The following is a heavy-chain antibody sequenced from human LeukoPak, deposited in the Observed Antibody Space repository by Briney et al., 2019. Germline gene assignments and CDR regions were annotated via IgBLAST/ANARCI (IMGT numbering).Heavy chain of an antibody. D-gene: IGHD2-15*01. Sequence: GGSLRLSCAASGFSFSTSMMSWVRRVPGQGLEWVSTILQDAETTYYADSVRGRFTISRDNFKDTLFLQMSSLRTEDTAIYYCTKRGGQSFDYWGQGALVTVSS. J-gene: IGHJ4*02. CDR1: GFSFSTSM. CDR3: TKRGGQSFDY. V-gene: IGHV3-23*01. CDR2: ILQDAETT.